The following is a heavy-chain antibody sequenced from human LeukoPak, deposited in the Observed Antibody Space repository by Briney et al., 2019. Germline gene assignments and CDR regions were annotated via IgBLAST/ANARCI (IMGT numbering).Heavy chain of an antibody. CDR1: GFTFDDYA. CDR3: AKGFLYYYYYGVDV. J-gene: IGHJ6*02. V-gene: IGHV3-9*01. CDR2: ISWNSDTI. D-gene: IGHD2-21*01. Sequence: GGSLRLSCAASGFTFDDYAMHWVRQAPGKGLEWVSGISWNSDTIAYADSVKGRFTISRDNAKNSLYLQMNSLRPEDTALYYCAKGFLYYYYYGVDVWGQGTTVTVSS.